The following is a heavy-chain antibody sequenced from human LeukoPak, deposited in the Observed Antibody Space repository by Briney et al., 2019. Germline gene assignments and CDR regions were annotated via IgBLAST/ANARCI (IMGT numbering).Heavy chain of an antibody. CDR1: GYSINSAFY. D-gene: IGHD3-10*01. CDR2: VFHRGTT. Sequence: SETLSLTCTVSGYSINSAFYWGWIRVPPGKGLEWIGSVFHRGTTYYNSSLKSRVNISIDTSKNQFSLKLNSLTAEDTAMYYCVRDGYYGSGSHGWFGPWGPGTLVIVSA. V-gene: IGHV4-38-2*02. J-gene: IGHJ5*02. CDR3: VRDGYYGSGSHGWFGP.